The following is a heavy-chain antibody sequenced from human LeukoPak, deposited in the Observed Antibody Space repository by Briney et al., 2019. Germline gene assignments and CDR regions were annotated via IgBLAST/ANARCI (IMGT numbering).Heavy chain of an antibody. CDR1: GFTLSSYA. CDR2: MSFDVRNT. J-gene: IGHJ6*02. V-gene: IGHV3-30*03. CDR3: AFLEGYSYGTGSSYGTDV. D-gene: IGHD5-18*01. Sequence: PGRSLRLSCAASGFTLSSYAIHWVRQAPGKGLEWVAVMSFDVRNTYYSESVKGRFTITRDNFRNTLYLQMNSPRTEDTAVYYCAFLEGYSYGTGSSYGTDVWGQGTAVTVS.